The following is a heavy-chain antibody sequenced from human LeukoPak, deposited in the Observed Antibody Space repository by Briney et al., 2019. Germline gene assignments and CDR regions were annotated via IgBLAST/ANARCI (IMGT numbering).Heavy chain of an antibody. CDR3: AKDIRWSATGEPYFDY. J-gene: IGHJ4*02. CDR1: GFTVSSNY. D-gene: IGHD2-15*01. V-gene: IGHV3-23*01. CDR2: ISGSGGST. Sequence: GGSLRLSCAASGFTVSSNYMSWVRQAPGKGLEWVSAISGSGGSTYYADSVKGRFTISRDNSKNTLYLQMNSLRAEDTALYYCAKDIRWSATGEPYFDYRGQGTLVTVSS.